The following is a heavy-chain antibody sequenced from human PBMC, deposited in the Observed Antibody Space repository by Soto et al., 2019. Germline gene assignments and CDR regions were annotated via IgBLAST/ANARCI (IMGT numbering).Heavy chain of an antibody. V-gene: IGHV4-30-2*01. D-gene: IGHD3-9*01. J-gene: IGHJ4*02. CDR3: ARAGRDYDILTYFDY. Sequence: SETLSLTCAVSGGSISSGGYSWSWIRQPPGKGLEWIGYIYHSGSTYYNPSLKSRVTISVDRSKNQFSLKLSSVTAADTAVYYCARAGRDYDILTYFDYWGQGTLVTVSS. CDR1: GGSISSGGYS. CDR2: IYHSGST.